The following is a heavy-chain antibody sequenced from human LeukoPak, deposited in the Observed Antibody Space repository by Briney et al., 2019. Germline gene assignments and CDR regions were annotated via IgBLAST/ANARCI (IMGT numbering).Heavy chain of an antibody. CDR3: VTSYSSLTPRFDAFDI. CDR1: GGSISSSSYY. D-gene: IGHD6-6*01. CDR2: IYYSGST. V-gene: IGHV4-39*07. Sequence: SETLSLTCTVSGGSISSSSYYWGWIRQPPGKGLEWIGSIYYSGSTYYNPSLKSRVTISVDTSKNQFSLKLSSVTAADTAVYYCVTSYSSLTPRFDAFDIWGQGTMVTVSS. J-gene: IGHJ3*02.